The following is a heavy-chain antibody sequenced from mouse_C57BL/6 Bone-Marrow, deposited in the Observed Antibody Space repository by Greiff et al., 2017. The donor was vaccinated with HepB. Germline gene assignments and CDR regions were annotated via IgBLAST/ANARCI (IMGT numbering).Heavy chain of an antibody. V-gene: IGHV1-42*01. D-gene: IGHD2-4*01. J-gene: IGHJ1*03. CDR2: INPSTGGT. CDR3: ARSRGYDYSWYFDV. CDR1: GYSFTGYY. Sequence: EVQLVESGPELVKPGASVKISCKASGYSFTGYYMNWVKQSPEKSLEWIGEINPSTGGTTYNQKFKAKATLTVDKSSSTAYMQLKSLTSEDSAVYYCARSRGYDYSWYFDVWGTGTTVTVSS.